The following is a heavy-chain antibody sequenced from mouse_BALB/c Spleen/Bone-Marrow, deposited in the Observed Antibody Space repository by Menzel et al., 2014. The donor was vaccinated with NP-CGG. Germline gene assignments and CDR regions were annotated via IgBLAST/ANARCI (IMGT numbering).Heavy chain of an antibody. J-gene: IGHJ4*01. V-gene: IGHV1-7*01. CDR3: ATGYYAMDS. CDR1: GYTFXSYW. Sequence: VQLQQSGAELAEPGASVKMSCKASGYTFXSYWMHWVKQRPGQGLEWIGYINPTSGYTEYNQKFKDKATLTADKSSSTAYMQLGSLTSEDSAVYYCATGYYAMDSWGQGSSVTVSS. CDR2: INPTSGYT.